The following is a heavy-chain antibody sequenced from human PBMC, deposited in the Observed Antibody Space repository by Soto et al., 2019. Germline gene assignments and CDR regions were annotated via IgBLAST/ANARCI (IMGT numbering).Heavy chain of an antibody. D-gene: IGHD3-10*01. V-gene: IGHV3-23*01. Sequence: EVQLLESGGGLVQPGGSLRLSCAASGFTFSRYAMGWVRQDPGKGLEWVSHVSGRGGGTYYADSVKGRFTISRDNSNNTLYLQMNSRRAEDTALYYCAQHAEVTMVLGVYDAFDIWRQRTMVTVSS. CDR2: VSGRGGGT. J-gene: IGHJ3*02. CDR1: GFTFSRYA. CDR3: AQHAEVTMVLGVYDAFDI.